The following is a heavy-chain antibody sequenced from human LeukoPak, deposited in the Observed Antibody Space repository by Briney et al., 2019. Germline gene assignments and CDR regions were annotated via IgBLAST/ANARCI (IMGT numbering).Heavy chain of an antibody. CDR3: ARVPIAARIPYYFDY. CDR1: GYTFTSYY. V-gene: IGHV1-46*03. CDR2: INPSGGST. J-gene: IGHJ4*02. Sequence: ASVKVSCNASGYTFTSYYMHWVRQAPGQGLEWMGIINPSGGSTSYAQKFQGRVTMTRDTSTSTVYMELSSLRSEDTAVYYCARVPIAARIPYYFDYWGQGTLVTVSS. D-gene: IGHD6-6*01.